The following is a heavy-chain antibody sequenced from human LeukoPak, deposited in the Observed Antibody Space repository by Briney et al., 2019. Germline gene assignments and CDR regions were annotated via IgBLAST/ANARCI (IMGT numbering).Heavy chain of an antibody. Sequence: PGGSLRLSCAASGFTFDDYAMHWVRQAPGKGLEWVSLISGDGGSTYYADSVKGRFTISRDNSKNSLYLQMNSLRTEDTALYYCAKDVHVGDYVGAFDIWGQGTMVTVSS. J-gene: IGHJ3*02. D-gene: IGHD4-17*01. CDR1: GFTFDDYA. V-gene: IGHV3-43*02. CDR3: AKDVHVGDYVGAFDI. CDR2: ISGDGGST.